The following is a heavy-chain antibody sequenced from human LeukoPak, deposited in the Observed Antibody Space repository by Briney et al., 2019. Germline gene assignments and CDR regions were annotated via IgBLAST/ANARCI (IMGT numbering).Heavy chain of an antibody. CDR3: ARPLYGDQYYFDY. V-gene: IGHV3-11*06. Sequence: PGGSLRLSCSASGFTFSDYYMSGIRQAPGEGVEWVLYISSSSSYTNYADSVKGRFTISRDNAKNSLYLQMNSLRAEDTAVYYCARPLYGDQYYFDYWGQGTLVTVSS. CDR1: GFTFSDYY. J-gene: IGHJ4*02. CDR2: ISSSSSYT. D-gene: IGHD4-17*01.